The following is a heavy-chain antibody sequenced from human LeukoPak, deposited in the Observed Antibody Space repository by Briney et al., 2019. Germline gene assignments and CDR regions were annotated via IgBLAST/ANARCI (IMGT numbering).Heavy chain of an antibody. J-gene: IGHJ3*02. CDR2: IYYSGNT. V-gene: IGHV4-59*08. CDR1: GGSISSYY. Sequence: SETLSLTCTVSGGSISSYYWSWIRQPPGKGLEWIGYIYYSGNTNYNPSLKSRVTISVDTSKNQFSLKLSSVTAADTAVYYCARQTLHYDSSGYYFIDAFDIWGQGTMVTVSS. D-gene: IGHD3-22*01. CDR3: ARQTLHYDSSGYYFIDAFDI.